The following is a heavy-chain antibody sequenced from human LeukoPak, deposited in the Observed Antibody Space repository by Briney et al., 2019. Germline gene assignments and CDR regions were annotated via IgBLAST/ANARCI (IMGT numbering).Heavy chain of an antibody. V-gene: IGHV1-18*01. Sequence: ASVKVSCKASGYTFTSYGISWVRQAPGQGLEWMGWISAYNGNTNYAQKLQGRVTMTTDTSTSTAYMELSSLTSDDTAIYYCARAGDRTPNFDFFGGDGFDLWGQGTMVTVSS. CDR1: GYTFTSYG. J-gene: IGHJ3*01. CDR3: ARAGDRTPNFDFFGGDGFDL. D-gene: IGHD3-3*01. CDR2: ISAYNGNT.